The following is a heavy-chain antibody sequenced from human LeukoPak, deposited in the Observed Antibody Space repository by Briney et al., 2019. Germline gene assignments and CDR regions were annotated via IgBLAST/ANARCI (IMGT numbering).Heavy chain of an antibody. CDR2: ISSSGSTI. D-gene: IGHD2-21*02. V-gene: IGHV3-48*03. CDR1: GFTFSSYE. Sequence: PGGSLRLSCAASGFTFSSYEMNWVRQAPGKGLEWVSYISSSGSTIYYADSVKGRFTISRDNAKNSLYLQMNSLRAEDTAVYYCARSPDGDPLDYWGQGNLVTVSS. J-gene: IGHJ4*02. CDR3: ARSPDGDPLDY.